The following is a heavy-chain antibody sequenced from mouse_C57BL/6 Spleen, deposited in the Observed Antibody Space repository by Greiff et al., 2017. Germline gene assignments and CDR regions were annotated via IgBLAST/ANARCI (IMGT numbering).Heavy chain of an antibody. CDR3: ARWGLQYYFDY. D-gene: IGHD2-4*01. CDR1: GYAFSSSW. V-gene: IGHV1-82*01. CDR2: IYPGDGDT. J-gene: IGHJ2*01. Sequence: VMLVESGPELVKPGASVKISCKASGYAFSSSWMTWVKQRPGKGLEWIGRIYPGDGDTNYNGKFKGKATLTADKSSSTAYMQLSSLTSEDSAVYFCARWGLQYYFDYWGQGTTLTVSS.